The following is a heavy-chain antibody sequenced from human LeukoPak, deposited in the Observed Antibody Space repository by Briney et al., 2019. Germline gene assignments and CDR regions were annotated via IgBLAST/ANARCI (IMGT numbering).Heavy chain of an antibody. CDR2: ISYDGSNK. D-gene: IGHD3-22*01. Sequence: GGSLRLSCAASGFTFSSYGMHWVRQAPGKGLEWVAVISYDGSNKYYADSVKGRFTISRDNSKNTLYLQMNSLRAEDTAVYYCAKDNTPYYYDSSGYYPHWGQGTLVTVSS. V-gene: IGHV3-30*18. CDR3: AKDNTPYYYDSSGYYPH. J-gene: IGHJ4*02. CDR1: GFTFSSYG.